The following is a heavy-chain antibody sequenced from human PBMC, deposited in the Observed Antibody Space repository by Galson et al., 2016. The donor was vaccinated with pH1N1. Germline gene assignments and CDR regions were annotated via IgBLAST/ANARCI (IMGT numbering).Heavy chain of an antibody. CDR2: TYYRSKGYN. V-gene: IGHV6-1*01. J-gene: IGHJ3*02. CDR3: ASGVIDYDFWSGYQDHAAFDI. D-gene: IGHD3-3*01. Sequence: SISGDSVSSNRATWNWVRQSPSRGLEWLGRTYYRSKGYNDYAESVKSRIIISPDTSKNQLSLQLNSVTPADTAVYYCASGVIDYDFWSGYQDHAAFDIWGQGTMVIVSS. CDR1: GDSVSSNRAT.